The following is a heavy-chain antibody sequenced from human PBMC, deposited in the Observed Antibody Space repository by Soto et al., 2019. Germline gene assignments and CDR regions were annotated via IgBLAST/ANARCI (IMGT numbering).Heavy chain of an antibody. D-gene: IGHD2-8*01. CDR3: ARATAESDIVLMVYAADY. Sequence: VGSLRLSCASSGFTFSSYAMHWVRQSPGKGLEWVAVISYDGSNKYYADSVKGRFTISRDNSKNTLYLQMNSLRAEDTAVYYCARATAESDIVLMVYAADYWGQGTLVTVSS. CDR2: ISYDGSNK. V-gene: IGHV3-30-3*01. J-gene: IGHJ4*02. CDR1: GFTFSSYA.